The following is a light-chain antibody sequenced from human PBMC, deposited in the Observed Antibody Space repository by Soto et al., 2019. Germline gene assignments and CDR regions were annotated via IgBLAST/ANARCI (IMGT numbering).Light chain of an antibody. V-gene: IGLV2-14*01. CDR3: TSHTASSTWV. J-gene: IGLJ3*02. Sequence: QSALTQPASVSGSPGQSITISCTGTSSDVGYDNYVSWFQQHPGKAPKLMIYEVSRRPSGVSNRFSGSKSANTSSLTISGLQAEDEADYYCTSHTASSTWVFGVGTKVTVL. CDR1: SSDVGYDNY. CDR2: EVS.